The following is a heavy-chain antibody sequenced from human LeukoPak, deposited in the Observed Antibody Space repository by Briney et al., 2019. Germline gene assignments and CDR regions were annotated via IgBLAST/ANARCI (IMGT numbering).Heavy chain of an antibody. CDR1: GGTFSSYA. Sequence: GASVKVSCKASGGTFSSYAISWVRQAPGQGLEWMGGIIPIFGTANYAQKFQGRVTITTDESTSTAYMELSSLRSEDTAVYYCARAYSTDFWRDYYYMDFWGKGTTVTVSS. V-gene: IGHV1-69*05. J-gene: IGHJ6*03. D-gene: IGHD3-3*01. CDR3: ARAYSTDFWRDYYYMDF. CDR2: IIPIFGTA.